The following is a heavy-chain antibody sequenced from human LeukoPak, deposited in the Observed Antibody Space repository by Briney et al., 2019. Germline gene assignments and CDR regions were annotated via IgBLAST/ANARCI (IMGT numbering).Heavy chain of an antibody. CDR3: ARGRRNSSSWYFEYFQH. V-gene: IGHV4-39*01. D-gene: IGHD6-13*01. CDR2: IYYSGST. Sequence: SETLSLTCTVSGGSISSSSYYWGWIRQPPGKGLEWIGSIYYSGSTYYNPSLKSRVTISVDTSKNQFSLKLSSVTAADTAVYYCARGRRNSSSWYFEYFQHWGQGTLVTVSS. J-gene: IGHJ1*01. CDR1: GGSISSSSYY.